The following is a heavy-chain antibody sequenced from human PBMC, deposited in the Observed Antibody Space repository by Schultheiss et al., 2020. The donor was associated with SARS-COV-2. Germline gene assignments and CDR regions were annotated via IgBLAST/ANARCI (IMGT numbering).Heavy chain of an antibody. CDR1: GFTFSKSW. CDR3: VSAYCSGKKCYRNGYDI. CDR2: INNNGTST. Sequence: GGSLRLSCAASGFTFSKSWMHWVRQAPGKGLVWVSRINNNGTSTNYADSVKGRFTISRDNAKNTLDLQMKSLRAEDTAVYYCVSAYCSGKKCYRNGYDIWGQGTMVTVSS. V-gene: IGHV3-74*01. D-gene: IGHD6-19*01. J-gene: IGHJ3*02.